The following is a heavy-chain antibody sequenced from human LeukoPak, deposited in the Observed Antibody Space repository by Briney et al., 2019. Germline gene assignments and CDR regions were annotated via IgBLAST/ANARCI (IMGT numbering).Heavy chain of an antibody. V-gene: IGHV3-48*04. CDR2: ISLSSSNVI. J-gene: IGHJ4*02. CDR3: ASLYYYDSNGSFDY. D-gene: IGHD3-22*01. Sequence: GGSLRLSCVASGFTFSTYHMNWVRQAPGKGLEWVSFISLSSSNVIYYADSVKGRFTISRDDARNSLYLQMNSLRAEDTAVYYCASLYYYDSNGSFDYWGQGTLVTVSS. CDR1: GFTFSTYH.